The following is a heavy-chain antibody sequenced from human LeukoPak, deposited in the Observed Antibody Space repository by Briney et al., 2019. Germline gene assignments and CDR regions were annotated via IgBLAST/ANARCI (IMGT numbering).Heavy chain of an antibody. CDR3: AREGYYYYYGMDV. Sequence: GGSLRLSCAASGFTFSSYAMSWVRQAPGKGLEWVSAISGSGGSTYYADSVKGRFTISRDNAKDTLYLQMNSLRAEDTAVYYCAREGYYYYYGMDVWGQGTTVTVSS. CDR1: GFTFSSYA. CDR2: ISGSGGST. J-gene: IGHJ6*02. V-gene: IGHV3-23*01.